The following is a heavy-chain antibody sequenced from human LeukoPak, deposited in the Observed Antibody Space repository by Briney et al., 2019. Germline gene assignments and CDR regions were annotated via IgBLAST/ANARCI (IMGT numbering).Heavy chain of an antibody. D-gene: IGHD6-13*01. CDR1: GGTFSGYA. CDR3: ARSDRKATAAGSYYYYYGMDV. CDR2: IIPILGIA. J-gene: IGHJ6*02. Sequence: ASVKVSCKASGGTFSGYAISWVRQAPGQGLEWMGRIIPILGIANYAQKFQGRVTITADKSTSTAYMELSSLRSEDTAVYYCARSDRKATAAGSYYYYYGMDVWGQGTTVTVSS. V-gene: IGHV1-69*04.